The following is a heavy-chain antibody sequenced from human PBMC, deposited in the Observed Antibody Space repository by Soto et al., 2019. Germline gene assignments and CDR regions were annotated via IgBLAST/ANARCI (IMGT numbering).Heavy chain of an antibody. J-gene: IGHJ5*02. CDR1: GGSISSDS. Sequence: VQLQESGPGLVKPSEPLSLICTVSGGSISSDSLSWIRQPAGKGLEWIGRVYTSGYSNPNPSLKSRVTMSVDTSKKQFSLNLSSVTAAATAVYYCAREPTTAGTVNWFETWGQGPLVTVSA. D-gene: IGHD6-13*01. V-gene: IGHV4-4*07. CDR2: VYTSGYS. CDR3: AREPTTAGTVNWFET.